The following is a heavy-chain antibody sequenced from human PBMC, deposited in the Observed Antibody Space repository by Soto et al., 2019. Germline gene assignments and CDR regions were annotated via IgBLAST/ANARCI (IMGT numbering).Heavy chain of an antibody. V-gene: IGHV4-34*01. CDR1: GGSFSGYY. CDR2: INHSGST. Sequence: QVQLQQWGAGLLKPSETLSLTCAVYGGSFSGYYWSWIRQPPGKGLEWIGEINHSGSTNYNPSLKSLVPIPGPPAKNRSPLRRGSGTGGDAVVYYGGGGWIQVWLWGGGYYYYGMDVWGQGTTVTVSS. J-gene: IGHJ6*02. D-gene: IGHD5-18*01. CDR3: GGGWIQVWLWGGGYYYYGMDV.